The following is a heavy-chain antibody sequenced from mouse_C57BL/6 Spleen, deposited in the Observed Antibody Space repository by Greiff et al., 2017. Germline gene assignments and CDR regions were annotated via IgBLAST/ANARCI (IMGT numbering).Heavy chain of an antibody. D-gene: IGHD1-1*01. CDR3: ARDGSSHFDY. CDR2: IYPGDGDT. V-gene: IGHV1-80*01. Sequence: VQVVESGAELVKPGASVKISCKASGYAFSSYWMNWVKQRPGKGLEWIGQIYPGDGDTNYNGKFKGKATLTADKSSSTAYMQLSSLTSEDSAVYFCARDGSSHFDYWGQGTTLTVSS. CDR1: GYAFSSYW. J-gene: IGHJ2*01.